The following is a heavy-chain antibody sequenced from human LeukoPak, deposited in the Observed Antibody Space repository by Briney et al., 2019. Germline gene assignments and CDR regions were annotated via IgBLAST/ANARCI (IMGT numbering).Heavy chain of an antibody. V-gene: IGHV4-39*01. CDR1: GGSISSSSYY. D-gene: IGHD3-22*01. CDR3: ARHPIYYYDSSGYPDYFDY. CDR2: IYYSGST. Sequence: PSETLSLTCTVSGGSISSSSYYWGWIRQPPGTGLEWIGSIYYSGSTYYNPSLKSRVTISVDTSKNQFSPKLSSVTAADTAVYYCARHPIYYYDSSGYPDYFDYWGQGTLVSVSS. J-gene: IGHJ4*02.